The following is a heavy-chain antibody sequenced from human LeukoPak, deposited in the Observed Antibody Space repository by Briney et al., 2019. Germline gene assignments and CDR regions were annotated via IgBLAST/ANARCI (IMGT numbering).Heavy chain of an antibody. V-gene: IGHV4-59*01. Sequence: PSETLSLTCTVSGGSISSYYWSWIRQPPGKGLEWIGYIHYSGSTNYNPSLKSRVTISVDTSKNQFSLKLSSVTAADTAVYYCARTTEGGYAYGYFYYYYMDVWGKGTTVTISS. CDR3: ARTTEGGYAYGYFYYYYMDV. D-gene: IGHD3-16*01. CDR1: GGSISSYY. CDR2: IHYSGST. J-gene: IGHJ6*03.